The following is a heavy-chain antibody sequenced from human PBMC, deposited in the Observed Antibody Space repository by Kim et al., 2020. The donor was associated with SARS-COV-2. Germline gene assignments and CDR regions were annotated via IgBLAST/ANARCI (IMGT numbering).Heavy chain of an antibody. J-gene: IGHJ4*02. V-gene: IGHV4-38-2*02. Sequence: ETLSLTCTVSGYSISSGYYWGWIRQPPGKGLEWIGSIYRSGNTYYNPSLKSRVTISVDTSKNQFSLKLRSVTAADTAVYYCAHSSGFGEFSAPFDSWGQGTLVTVSS. CDR1: GYSISSGYY. CDR2: IYRSGNT. CDR3: AHSSGFGEFSAPFDS. D-gene: IGHD3-10*01.